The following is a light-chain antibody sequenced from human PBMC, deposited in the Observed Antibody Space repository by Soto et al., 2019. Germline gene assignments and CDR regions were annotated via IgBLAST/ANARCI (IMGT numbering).Light chain of an antibody. V-gene: IGLV2-23*01. CDR3: SSYAGSSARVV. J-gene: IGLJ2*01. CDR2: EGT. CDR1: SSDVGSYNL. Sequence: QLVLTQPASVSGSPGQSITISCTGTSSDVGSYNLVSWYQHCPDKAPKLIIYEGTKRPSEISDRFSGSESDTTASLIISGLQPEDEADYYCSSYAGSSARVVFGGGTQLTVL.